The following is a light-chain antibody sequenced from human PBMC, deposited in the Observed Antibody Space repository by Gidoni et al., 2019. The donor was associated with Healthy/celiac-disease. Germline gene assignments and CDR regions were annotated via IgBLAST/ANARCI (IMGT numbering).Light chain of an antibody. V-gene: IGLV1-40*01. CDR1: SSNIGAGYY. CDR2: GNS. Sequence: QSVLTQPPPVSGAPGQRVTIPCTGSSSNIGAGYYVHWYQQLPGTAPKLLIYGNSNRPSGVPDRFSGSKSGTSASLAITGLQAEDEADYYCQSYDSSLSGGVFGGGTKLTVL. CDR3: QSYDSSLSGGV. J-gene: IGLJ3*02.